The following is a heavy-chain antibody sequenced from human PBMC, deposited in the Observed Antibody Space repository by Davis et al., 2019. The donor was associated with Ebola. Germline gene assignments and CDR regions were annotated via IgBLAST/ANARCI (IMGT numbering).Heavy chain of an antibody. CDR1: GFNFADYA. CDR3: AKGTGSYINDAFDI. D-gene: IGHD3-10*01. Sequence: PGGSLRLSCAASGFNFADYAMYWVRQAPGKGLEWVSGISWGSGTIAYADSVKGRFTVSRDNAKKSLYLQMNSLRVEDTALYFCAKGTGSYINDAFDIWGQGTVVTVSS. V-gene: IGHV3-9*01. J-gene: IGHJ3*02. CDR2: ISWGSGTI.